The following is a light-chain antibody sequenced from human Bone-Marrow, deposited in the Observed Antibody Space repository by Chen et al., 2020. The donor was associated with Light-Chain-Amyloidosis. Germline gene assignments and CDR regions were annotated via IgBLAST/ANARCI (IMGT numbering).Light chain of an antibody. V-gene: IGLV3-19*01. CDR2: GEG. CDR3: HSRDSSGNL. J-gene: IGLJ2*01. CDR1: SLSTYN. Sequence: SSELTQDPAVSVALGRTVRITCQGDSLSTYNASRYQQKPGQAPRLVFYGEGSRPSGIPDRSSGSSSRNTASLTITGAQAEDEADYYCHSRDSSGNLFAGGTKLTVL.